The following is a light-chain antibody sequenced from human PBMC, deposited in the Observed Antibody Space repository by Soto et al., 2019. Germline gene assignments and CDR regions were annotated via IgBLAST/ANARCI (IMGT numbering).Light chain of an antibody. CDR1: SGHSSYA. CDR2: LNSDGSH. CDR3: QTWGSGTVV. V-gene: IGLV4-69*01. Sequence: QPVLTQSPSASASLGASVKLTCTLSSGHSSYAIAWHQQQPEKGPRYLMKLNSDGSHSKGDGIPDRFSGSSSGAERYLTISGLQSEDGADYYCQTWGSGTVVFGGGTKVTFL. J-gene: IGLJ2*01.